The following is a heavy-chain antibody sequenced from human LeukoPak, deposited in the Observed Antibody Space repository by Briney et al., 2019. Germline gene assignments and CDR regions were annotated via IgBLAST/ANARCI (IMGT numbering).Heavy chain of an antibody. CDR2: IYSTGST. D-gene: IGHD6-25*01. CDR3: ARDPSGHGYFDY. V-gene: IGHV4-4*07. CDR1: GGFINSYF. Sequence: SETLSLTCTVSGGFINSYFWNWIRQPAGKGLEWIGRIYSTGSTNYNPSLTSRVTMSLGTSKNQFSLKLTSVTAADTAVYYCARDPSGHGYFDYWGQGSPVTVSS. J-gene: IGHJ4*02.